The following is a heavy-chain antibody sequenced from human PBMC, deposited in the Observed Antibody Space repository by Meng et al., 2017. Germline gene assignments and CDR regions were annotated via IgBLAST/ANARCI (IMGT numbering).Heavy chain of an antibody. CDR3: TTDLSPPFDY. CDR2: IKSKSDGGTT. Sequence: ALVPLGGSLRLSCAASGFTVSRNDMSWVRQAPGKGLEWVGRIKSKSDGGTTDYAAPVKGRFTISRDDSKNTLYLQMNSLKTEDTAVYYCTTDLSPPFDYWGQGTLVTVSS. J-gene: IGHJ4*02. CDR1: GFTVSRND. V-gene: IGHV3-15*02.